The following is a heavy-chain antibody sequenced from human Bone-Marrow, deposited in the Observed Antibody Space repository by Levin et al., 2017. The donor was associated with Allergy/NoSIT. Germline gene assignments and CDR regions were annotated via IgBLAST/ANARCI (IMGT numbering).Heavy chain of an antibody. J-gene: IGHJ6*02. CDR1: DGSITTGGYF. Sequence: SQTLSLTCIVSDGSITTGGYFWSWVRQHPGKGLEWIGHIYYSGSTYNSPSLKSRLNISIDTSKNQFSLNLRSVTAADTAVYYCARGGRYYGLDVWGQGTTVTVSS. CDR3: ARGGRYYGLDV. D-gene: IGHD1-14*01. CDR2: IYYSGST. V-gene: IGHV4-31*03.